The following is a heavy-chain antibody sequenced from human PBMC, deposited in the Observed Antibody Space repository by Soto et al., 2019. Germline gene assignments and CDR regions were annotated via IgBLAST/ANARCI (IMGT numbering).Heavy chain of an antibody. Sequence: GGSLRLSCAASGFTFSSYSMNWVRQAPGKGLEWVSSISSSSSYIYYADSVKGRFTISRDNAKNSLYLQMNSLRAEDTAVYYCARDQDTAMVIFDYWGQGTLVTVSS. D-gene: IGHD5-18*01. J-gene: IGHJ4*02. V-gene: IGHV3-21*01. CDR2: ISSSSSYI. CDR1: GFTFSSYS. CDR3: ARDQDTAMVIFDY.